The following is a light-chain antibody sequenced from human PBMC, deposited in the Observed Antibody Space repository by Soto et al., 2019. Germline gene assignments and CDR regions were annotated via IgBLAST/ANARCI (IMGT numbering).Light chain of an antibody. CDR2: LNSDGSH. CDR1: SGHSSYA. J-gene: IGLJ2*01. CDR3: QTWGTGG. Sequence: QSVLTQSPSASASLGASVKLTCTLSSGHSSYAIAWYQQQPEKGPRYLMKLNSDGSHSKGDGIPDRFSGSSSGAERYLTISSLQSEDEADYYCQTWGTGGFGGGTKLTVL. V-gene: IGLV4-69*01.